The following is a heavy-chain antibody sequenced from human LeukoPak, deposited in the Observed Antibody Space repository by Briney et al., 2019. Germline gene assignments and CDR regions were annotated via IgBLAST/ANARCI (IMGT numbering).Heavy chain of an antibody. CDR1: GGTFSNYA. V-gene: IGHV1-69*01. J-gene: IGHJ4*02. Sequence: SVKVSCKASGGTFSNYAISWVRQAPGQGLEWMGGIIPMFGTANYTQKVQGRVTITADESTSTAYMELSSLRSEDTAVYYCARFLDVGQELLGFDYWGQGTLVTVSS. D-gene: IGHD1-26*01. CDR3: ARFLDVGQELLGFDY. CDR2: IIPMFGTA.